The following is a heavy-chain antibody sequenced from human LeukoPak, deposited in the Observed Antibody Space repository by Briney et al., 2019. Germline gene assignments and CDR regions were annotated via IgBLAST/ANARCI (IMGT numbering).Heavy chain of an antibody. CDR2: IGASGGST. J-gene: IGHJ2*01. CDR1: GFTFSSYA. CDR3: AKDLWAAAGTEGYFDL. V-gene: IGHV3-23*01. Sequence: GGSLRLSCATSGFTFSSYAMSWVRQAPGKGLEWVSGIGASGGSTYYADSVKGRFTISRDNSKNTLYLQMNSLRAEDTAVYYCAKDLWAAAGTEGYFDLWGRGTLVTVSS. D-gene: IGHD6-13*01.